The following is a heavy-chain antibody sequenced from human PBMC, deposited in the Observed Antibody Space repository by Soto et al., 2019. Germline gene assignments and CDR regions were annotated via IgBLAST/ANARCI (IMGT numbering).Heavy chain of an antibody. CDR3: ARVTSGWYENWFDP. D-gene: IGHD6-19*01. J-gene: IGHJ5*02. Sequence: SQTLSLTCVISGDSVSSNSAAWNWIRQSPSRGLEWLGRTYYRSKWYNDYAVSVKSRITINPDTSKNQFSLQLNSVTPEDTAVNYCARVTSGWYENWFDPWSQGTLVTVSS. CDR1: GDSVSSNSAA. V-gene: IGHV6-1*01. CDR2: TYYRSKWYN.